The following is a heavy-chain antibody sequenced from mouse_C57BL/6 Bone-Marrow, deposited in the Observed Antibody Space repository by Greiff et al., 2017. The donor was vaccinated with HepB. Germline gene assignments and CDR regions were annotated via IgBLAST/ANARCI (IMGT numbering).Heavy chain of an antibody. Sequence: EVQLVESGGGLVQPGGSLKLSCAASGFTFSDYYMYWVRQTPEKRLEWVAYISNGGGSTYYPDTVKGRFTISRDNAKNTLYLQMSRLKSEDTAMYYCARHAYYSNYDAMDYWGQGTSVTVSS. J-gene: IGHJ4*01. CDR1: GFTFSDYY. CDR2: ISNGGGST. D-gene: IGHD2-5*01. V-gene: IGHV5-12*01. CDR3: ARHAYYSNYDAMDY.